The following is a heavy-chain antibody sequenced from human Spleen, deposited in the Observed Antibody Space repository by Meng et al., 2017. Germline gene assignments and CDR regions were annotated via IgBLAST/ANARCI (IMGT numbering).Heavy chain of an antibody. CDR1: GGSFSGYY. Sequence: GQLQQWGEGRLKPSETLSLTCAVYGGSFSGYYWSWIRQPPGKGLEWIGEINHSGSTNYNPSLKSRVTISVDTSKNQFSLKLSSVTAADSAVYYCARGPTTMAHDFDYWGQGTLVTVSS. CDR3: ARGPTTMAHDFDY. D-gene: IGHD4-11*01. V-gene: IGHV4-34*01. CDR2: INHSGST. J-gene: IGHJ4*02.